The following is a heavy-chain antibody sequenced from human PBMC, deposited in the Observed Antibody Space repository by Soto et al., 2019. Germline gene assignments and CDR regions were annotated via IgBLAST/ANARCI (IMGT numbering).Heavy chain of an antibody. CDR1: GFTFSSYW. Sequence: GGSLRLSCAASGFTFSSYWMHWVRQAPGKGLVRVSRINSDGSSTSYADSVKGRFTISRDNAKNTLYLQMNSLRAEDTAVYYCARSGYYDSSGAPGYWGRGTLVTVSS. D-gene: IGHD3-22*01. CDR2: INSDGSST. J-gene: IGHJ4*02. V-gene: IGHV3-74*01. CDR3: ARSGYYDSSGAPGY.